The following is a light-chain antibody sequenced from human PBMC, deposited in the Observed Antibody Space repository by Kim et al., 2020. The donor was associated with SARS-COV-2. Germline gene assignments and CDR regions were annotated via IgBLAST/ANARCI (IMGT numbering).Light chain of an antibody. J-gene: IGKJ1*01. V-gene: IGKV3-20*01. CDR2: GAS. CDR1: ESVSSNN. CDR3: QQYGRSWT. Sequence: ETVLTQSPGTLSLSPGERATLSCRASESVSSNNLAWYQQKPGQAPRLLIYGASSRATGIPERFSGSGSGTDFTLTISRLEPEDFAVFYCQQYGRSWTFGQGTKVEI.